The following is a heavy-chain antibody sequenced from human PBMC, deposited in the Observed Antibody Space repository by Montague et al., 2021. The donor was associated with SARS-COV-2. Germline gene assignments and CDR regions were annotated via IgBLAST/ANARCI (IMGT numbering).Heavy chain of an antibody. V-gene: IGHV4-59*01. CDR3: ARAQNTCFIANCVNYFEV. D-gene: IGHD1-1*01. Sequence: SETLSLTCEVSGGSISSYYWSWIRQSPGKGLEWIGYVHYIGSTKYNPSLKTRVTLSLDTPKNHFSLKLSSVTAADTAVYYCARAQNTCFIANCVNYFEVWGLGALVTVSS. CDR2: VHYIGST. J-gene: IGHJ4*02. CDR1: GGSISSYY.